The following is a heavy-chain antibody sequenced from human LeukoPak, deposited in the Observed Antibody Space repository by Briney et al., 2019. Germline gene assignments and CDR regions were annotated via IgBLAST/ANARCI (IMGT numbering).Heavy chain of an antibody. D-gene: IGHD5-24*01. V-gene: IGHV1-69*13. CDR3: ASGSLGDGYGVGDYYQYMDV. CDR2: IIPLFGTA. CDR1: GGTFNSYA. Sequence: SVKVSCKASGGTFNSYAISGVRQAPGQGLECVGGIIPLFGTANYAQEFQGRVTFTADESASTAYMEVSSLRSEDTAVYYCASGSLGDGYGVGDYYQYMDVWGKGTTVTVSS. J-gene: IGHJ6*03.